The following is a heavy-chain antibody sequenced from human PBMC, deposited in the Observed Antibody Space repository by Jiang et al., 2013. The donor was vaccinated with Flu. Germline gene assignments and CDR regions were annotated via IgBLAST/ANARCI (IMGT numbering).Heavy chain of an antibody. CDR1: GGSFSGYY. CDR3: ARGRGYSYGPRGYFDL. V-gene: IGHV4-34*01. Sequence: LLKPSETLSLTCAVYGGSFSGYYWSWIRQPPGKGLEWIGEINHSGSTNYNPSLKSRVTISVDTSKNQFSLKLSSVTAADTAVYYCARGRGYSYGPRGYFDLWGRGTLVTVSS. CDR2: INHSGST. D-gene: IGHD5-18*01. J-gene: IGHJ2*01.